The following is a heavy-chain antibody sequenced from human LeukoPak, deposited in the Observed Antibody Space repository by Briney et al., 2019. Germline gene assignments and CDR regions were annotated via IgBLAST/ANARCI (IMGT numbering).Heavy chain of an antibody. Sequence: GGSLRLSCAASGFTFSSYAMHWVRQAPGKGLEWVAVISYDGSNKYYADSVKGRFTISRDNSKNTLYLQMNSLRAEDTAVYYRARGQDDFWSGYYLNPYYYYYMDVWGKGTTVTVSS. CDR1: GFTFSSYA. CDR2: ISYDGSNK. V-gene: IGHV3-30*04. J-gene: IGHJ6*03. CDR3: ARGQDDFWSGYYLNPYYYYYMDV. D-gene: IGHD3-3*01.